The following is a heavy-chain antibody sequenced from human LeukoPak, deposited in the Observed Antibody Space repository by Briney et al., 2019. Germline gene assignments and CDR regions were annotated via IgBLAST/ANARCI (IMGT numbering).Heavy chain of an antibody. Sequence: SVKVSCKASGGTFSSYAISWVRQAPGQGLEWTGGIIPIFGTANYAQKFQGRVTITTDESTSTAYMELSSLRSEDTAVYYCARESPSSIAVAGTYFDYWGQGTLVTVSS. J-gene: IGHJ4*02. CDR3: ARESPSSIAVAGTYFDY. CDR1: GGTFSSYA. CDR2: IIPIFGTA. V-gene: IGHV1-69*05. D-gene: IGHD6-19*01.